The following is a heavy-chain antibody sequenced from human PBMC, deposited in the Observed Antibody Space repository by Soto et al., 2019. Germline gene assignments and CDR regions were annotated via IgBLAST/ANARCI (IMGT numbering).Heavy chain of an antibody. CDR3: AKVSSSWYAGFFDL. J-gene: IGHJ4*02. CDR1: GFTFSSHA. Sequence: EVQLLESGGGLVQPGGSLRLSCTASGFTFSSHAMTWVRQAPGKGLEWVSGISGSGGSIYYADSVKGRFTISRDNSMNTLELQMKTLRAEDTAVYYCAKVSSSWYAGFFDLWGQGTPVTVSS. CDR2: ISGSGGSI. V-gene: IGHV3-23*01. D-gene: IGHD6-13*01.